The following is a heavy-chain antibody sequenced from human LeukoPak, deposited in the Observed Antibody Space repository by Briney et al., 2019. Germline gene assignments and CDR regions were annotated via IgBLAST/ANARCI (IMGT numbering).Heavy chain of an antibody. D-gene: IGHD3-22*01. CDR2: ISSSGGST. CDR3: AKDYRPYYYDSSGYYYAEYFQH. Sequence: GGSLRLSCAASGFTFSSYAMSWVRQAPGKGLEWVSAISSSGGSTYYADSVKGRFTISRDNSKNTLYLQMNSLRAEDTAVYYCAKDYRPYYYDSSGYYYAEYFQHWGQGTLVTVSS. J-gene: IGHJ1*01. V-gene: IGHV3-23*01. CDR1: GFTFSSYA.